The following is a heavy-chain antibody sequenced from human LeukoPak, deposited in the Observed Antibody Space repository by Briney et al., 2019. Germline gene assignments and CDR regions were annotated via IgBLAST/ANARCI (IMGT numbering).Heavy chain of an antibody. Sequence: SETLSLTCTVSGGYISSYYWSWIRQPPGKGLEWIGYIYYSGSTNYNPSLKSRVTVSVDTSKNQFSLKLSSVTAADTAVYYCARRIYDFWSGYYVLGAFDIWGQGTMVTVSS. D-gene: IGHD3-3*01. CDR1: GGYISSYY. CDR2: IYYSGST. V-gene: IGHV4-59*01. J-gene: IGHJ3*02. CDR3: ARRIYDFWSGYYVLGAFDI.